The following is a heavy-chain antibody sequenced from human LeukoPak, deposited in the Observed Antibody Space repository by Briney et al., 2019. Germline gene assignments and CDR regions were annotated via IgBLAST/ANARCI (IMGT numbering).Heavy chain of an antibody. CDR1: VGTFSSYA. Sequence: GASVKVSCKTSVGTFSSYAISWVRQAPGQGLEWMGGIIPIFGTANYAQKFQGRVTITADKSTSTAYMELSRLRSEDTAVYYCARDVRINQVLMITFGGVIGNWFDPWGQGTLVTVSS. CDR3: ARDVRINQVLMITFGGVIGNWFDP. CDR2: IIPIFGTA. J-gene: IGHJ5*02. V-gene: IGHV1-69*06. D-gene: IGHD3-16*01.